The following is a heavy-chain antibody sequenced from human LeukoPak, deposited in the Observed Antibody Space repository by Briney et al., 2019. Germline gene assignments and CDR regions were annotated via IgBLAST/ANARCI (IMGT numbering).Heavy chain of an antibody. Sequence: SETLSLTCTVSGYSISNGYYWGWMRQPPGKGLEWIGSIYHSGRTHYNPSLKSRVIISVDTSKNQFSLKLSSVTAADTAVYYCARAYSSSWYFNWFDPWGQGTLVTVSS. CDR1: GYSISNGYY. D-gene: IGHD6-13*01. V-gene: IGHV4-38-2*02. CDR3: ARAYSSSWYFNWFDP. J-gene: IGHJ5*02. CDR2: IYHSGRT.